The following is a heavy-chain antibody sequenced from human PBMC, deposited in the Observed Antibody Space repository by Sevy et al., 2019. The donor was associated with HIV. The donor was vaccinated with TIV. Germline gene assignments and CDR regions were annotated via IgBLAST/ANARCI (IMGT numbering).Heavy chain of an antibody. Sequence: GGSLRLSCAASGFTFSSYAMSWVRQAPGKGLEWVSAISGSGGSTYYADSVKGRFTISRDNSKNTLYLQMNSLRAEDTAVYYCAIPYDSSGYYLYYYGMDVWGQGTTVTVSS. CDR3: AIPYDSSGYYLYYYGMDV. CDR2: ISGSGGST. J-gene: IGHJ6*02. CDR1: GFTFSSYA. V-gene: IGHV3-23*01. D-gene: IGHD3-22*01.